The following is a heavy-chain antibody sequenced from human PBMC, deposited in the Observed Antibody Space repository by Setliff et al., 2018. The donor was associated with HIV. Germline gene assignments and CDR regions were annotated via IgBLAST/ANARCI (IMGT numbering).Heavy chain of an antibody. Sequence: SETLSLTCTVSGGSISSGNYYWNWIRQHPGKGLEWIGYIYYSGATYYNPSLKSRVTLSIDTSKNQFSLNLSSVTAADTAVYYCARFDHASIDYWGQGTLVT. V-gene: IGHV4-31*03. CDR3: ARFDHASIDY. CDR2: IYYSGAT. J-gene: IGHJ4*02. D-gene: IGHD2-2*01. CDR1: GGSISSGNYY.